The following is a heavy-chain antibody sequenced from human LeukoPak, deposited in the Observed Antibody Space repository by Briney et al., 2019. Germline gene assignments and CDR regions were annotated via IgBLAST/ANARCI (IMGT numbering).Heavy chain of an antibody. CDR2: ISYDGSNK. CDR1: GFTFSSYA. CDR3: AREGRPSTRALA. D-gene: IGHD1-1*01. Sequence: GGSLRLSCAASGFTFSSYAMHWVRQAPGKGLEWVAVISYDGSNKYYADSVKGRFTISRDNSKNTLYLQMNSLRAEDTAVYYCAREGRPSTRALAWGEGTLVTVSS. J-gene: IGHJ5*02. V-gene: IGHV3-30*04.